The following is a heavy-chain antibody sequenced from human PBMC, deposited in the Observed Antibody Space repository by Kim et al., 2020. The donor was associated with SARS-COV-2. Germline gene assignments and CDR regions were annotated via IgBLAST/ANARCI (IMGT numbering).Heavy chain of an antibody. CDR1: GFTFSSYA. CDR2: ISGSGGST. Sequence: GGSLRLSCAASGFTFSSYAMSWVRQAPGKGLEWVSAISGSGGSTYYADSVKGRFTISRDNSKNTLYLQMNSLRAEDTAVYYCAKVPYGSGGLNWFDPWGQGTLVTVSS. CDR3: AKVPYGSGGLNWFDP. D-gene: IGHD3-10*01. V-gene: IGHV3-23*01. J-gene: IGHJ5*02.